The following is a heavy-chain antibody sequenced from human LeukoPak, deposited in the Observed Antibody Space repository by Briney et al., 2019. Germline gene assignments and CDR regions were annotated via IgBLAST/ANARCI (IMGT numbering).Heavy chain of an antibody. CDR3: ARHLSSISSCPNY. CDR2: IYPGNSDI. Sequence: GESLKISCKGSGYSFASYWIAWVRQMPGKGLEWMGGIYPGNSDITYSPSFQGQVTISADKSVSTAYLHWSSLKASDTAIYYCARHLSSISSCPNYGGQGTLVTVSS. J-gene: IGHJ4*02. D-gene: IGHD2-2*01. CDR1: GYSFASYW. V-gene: IGHV5-51*01.